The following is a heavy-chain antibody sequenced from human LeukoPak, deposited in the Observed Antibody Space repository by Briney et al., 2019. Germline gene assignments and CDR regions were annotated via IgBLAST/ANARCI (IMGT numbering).Heavy chain of an antibody. V-gene: IGHV4-39*07. D-gene: IGHD5-12*01. Sequence: PSETLSLTCTVSGGSISSYYWGWIRQPPGKRLEWVGSISSSGNTYYNPTLKSRVTISVDTSKNQFSLNLTSVTAADAAVYYCARDLGYSGFDWAPWGQGTLVTVSS. CDR1: GGSISSYY. CDR2: ISSSGNT. J-gene: IGHJ5*02. CDR3: ARDLGYSGFDWAP.